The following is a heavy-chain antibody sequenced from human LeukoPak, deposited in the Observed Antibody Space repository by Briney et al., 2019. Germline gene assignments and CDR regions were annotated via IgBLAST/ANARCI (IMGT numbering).Heavy chain of an antibody. CDR3: AREPYYYDSSGYYAFYFDY. D-gene: IGHD3-22*01. CDR2: IKQDGSEK. V-gene: IGHV3-7*01. Sequence: GGSLRLSCAASGFTFSGYWMSWVRQAPGKGLEWVANIKQDGSEKYYVDSVKGRFTISRDNAKNSLYLQMNSLRAEDTAVYYCAREPYYYDSSGYYAFYFDYWGQGTLVTVSS. CDR1: GFTFSGYW. J-gene: IGHJ4*02.